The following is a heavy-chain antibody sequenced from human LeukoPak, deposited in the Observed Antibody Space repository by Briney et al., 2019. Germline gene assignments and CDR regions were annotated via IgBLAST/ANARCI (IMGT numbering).Heavy chain of an antibody. CDR1: GFIFSGYW. CDR2: IKRDGSER. V-gene: IGHV3-7*01. J-gene: IGHJ4*02. D-gene: IGHD3-3*01. Sequence: GGSLRLSCAASGFIFSGYWMGWVRQAPGKGLEWVANIKRDGSERYYEDSVKGRFTISRDNAQNSLYLQMNSLRDEDTAVYYCARDKEAAVDFWSGYYPLWGQGTLVTVSS. CDR3: ARDKEAAVDFWSGYYPL.